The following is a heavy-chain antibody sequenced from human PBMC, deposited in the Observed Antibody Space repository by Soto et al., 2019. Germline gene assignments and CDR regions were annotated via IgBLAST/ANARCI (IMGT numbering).Heavy chain of an antibody. CDR1: GYTLTRYG. V-gene: IGHV1-18*01. CDR2: ISAYNANT. CDR3: ARKVFRYFDL. D-gene: IGHD1-20*01. Sequence: QVHLVQSGAEVKKPGASVKVSCKASGYTLTRYGITWVRQAPGQGLEWMGSISAYNANTNNSQKLQGRLTMTNDTPTRTAYMELRSMTSDDTAVYYCARKVFRYFDLWGRGTLVSVSS. J-gene: IGHJ2*01.